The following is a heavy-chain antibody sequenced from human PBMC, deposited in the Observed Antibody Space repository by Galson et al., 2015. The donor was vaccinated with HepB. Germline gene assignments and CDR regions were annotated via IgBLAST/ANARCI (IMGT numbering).Heavy chain of an antibody. CDR3: VKASYCGGDCQYYFDY. D-gene: IGHD2-21*02. V-gene: IGHV3-30*18. J-gene: IGHJ4*02. CDR1: GFTFSSYG. CDR2: ISYDGSNK. Sequence: SLRLSCAASGFTFSSYGMHWVRQAPGKGLEWVAVISYDGSNKYYADSVKGRFTISRDNSKNTLYLQMSSLRAEDTAVYYCVKASYCGGDCQYYFDYWGQGTLVTVPS.